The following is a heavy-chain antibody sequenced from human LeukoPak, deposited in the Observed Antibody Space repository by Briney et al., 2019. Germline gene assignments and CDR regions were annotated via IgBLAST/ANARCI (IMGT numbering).Heavy chain of an antibody. V-gene: IGHV3-30*18. CDR2: ISYDGSNK. J-gene: IGHJ4*02. CDR3: AKDETGYSSTHDF. Sequence: PGSSLRLLCAASGFTFSSYGMHWVRQAPGKGLEWVAVISYDGSNKYYADSVKGRFTISRDNSKNTLYLQMNSLRAEDTAVYYCAKDETGYSSTHDFWGQGTLVTVSS. D-gene: IGHD6-19*01. CDR1: GFTFSSYG.